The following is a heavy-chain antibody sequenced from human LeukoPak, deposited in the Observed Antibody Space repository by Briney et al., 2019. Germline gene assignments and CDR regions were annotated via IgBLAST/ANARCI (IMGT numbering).Heavy chain of an antibody. CDR2: IYHSGST. Sequence: WIGYIYHSGSTYYNPSLKSRVTISVDRSKNQFSLKLSSVTAADTAVYYCAGLTGGWFDPWGQGTLVTVSS. D-gene: IGHD3-9*01. J-gene: IGHJ5*02. V-gene: IGHV4-30-2*01. CDR3: AGLTGGWFDP.